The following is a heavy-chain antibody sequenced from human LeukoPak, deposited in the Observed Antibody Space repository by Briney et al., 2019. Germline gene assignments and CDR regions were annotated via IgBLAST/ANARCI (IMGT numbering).Heavy chain of an antibody. Sequence: SQTLSLTCTVSGGSISSGVYYWSWIRQPPGKGLEWIGYIYYSGSTYYNPSLKSRVTISVDTSKNQFSLKLSSVTAADAAVYYCARDLAAMVSNAFDIWGQGTMVTVSS. J-gene: IGHJ3*02. V-gene: IGHV4-30-4*08. CDR1: GGSISSGVYY. CDR3: ARDLAAMVSNAFDI. D-gene: IGHD5-18*01. CDR2: IYYSGST.